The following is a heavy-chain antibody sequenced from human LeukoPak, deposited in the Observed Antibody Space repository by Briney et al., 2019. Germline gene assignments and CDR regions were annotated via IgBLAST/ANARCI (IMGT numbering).Heavy chain of an antibody. CDR1: GFTFSSSW. CDR2: IETYESNT. V-gene: IGHV3-74*01. CDR3: ALGPRYIVTSPYYYYGMDV. D-gene: IGHD5-12*01. J-gene: IGHJ6*02. Sequence: GGSQRLSCAASGFTFSSSWMHWVRQAPGKGLVWVSRIETYESNTIYADSVKGRFTISRDNAKNTLYLQMNSLRVEDTAVYYCALGPRYIVTSPYYYYGMDVWGQGATVTVSS.